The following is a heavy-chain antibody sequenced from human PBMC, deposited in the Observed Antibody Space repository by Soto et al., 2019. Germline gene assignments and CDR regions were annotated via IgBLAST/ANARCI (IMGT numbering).Heavy chain of an antibody. V-gene: IGHV3-33*01. D-gene: IGHD6-19*01. J-gene: IGHJ6*03. CDR2: IWYDGSNK. CDR1: GFTFSSYV. CDR3: ARAPARFTVAATNYYYYMDV. Sequence: GGSLRLSCAASGFTFSSYVMHWVRQAPGKGLEWVAVIWYDGSNKYYADSVKGRFTISRDNSKNTLYLQMNSLRAEDTAVYYCARAPARFTVAATNYYYYMDVWGKGTTVTVSS.